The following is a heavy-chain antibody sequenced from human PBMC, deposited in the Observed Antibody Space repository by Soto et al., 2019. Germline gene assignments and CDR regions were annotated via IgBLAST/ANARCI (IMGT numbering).Heavy chain of an antibody. J-gene: IGHJ5*02. V-gene: IGHV1-8*01. Sequence: QVQLVQSGAEVKKPGASVKVSCKASGYTFINYDINWVRQATGQGLEWVGWMNPDSGNTGYAQNFKGRVTMTGNTSISSVYMELSSLTYEDTAVYYCARRRGSNGWFDLWGQGTLVTVSS. CDR3: ARRRGSNGWFDL. D-gene: IGHD2-8*01. CDR2: MNPDSGNT. CDR1: GYTFINYD.